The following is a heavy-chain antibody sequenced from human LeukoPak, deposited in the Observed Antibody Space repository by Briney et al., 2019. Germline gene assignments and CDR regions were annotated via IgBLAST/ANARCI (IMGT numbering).Heavy chain of an antibody. D-gene: IGHD6-19*01. CDR2: ISSNGGST. Sequence: QPGGSLRLSCAASGFTFSSYAMHWVRQAPGKALEYVSAISSNGGSTYYANSVKGRFTISRDNSKNTVYLQMNSLRAEDTAVYYCAKDRYSSGWYSDFDYWGQGTPVTVSS. V-gene: IGHV3-64*01. J-gene: IGHJ4*02. CDR1: GFTFSSYA. CDR3: AKDRYSSGWYSDFDY.